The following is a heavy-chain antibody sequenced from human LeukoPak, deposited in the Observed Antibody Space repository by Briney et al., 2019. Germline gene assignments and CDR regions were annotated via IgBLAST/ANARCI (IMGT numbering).Heavy chain of an antibody. V-gene: IGHV3-23*01. D-gene: IGHD4-23*01. Sequence: GGSLRLSCTVSGITFSNYAMSWVRQAPGKGLEWVSAITTSGSGTYYADSVKGRFTIPRDNSKNTLYLQMNSLRAEDTAVYYCAKTSGGNYWGQGTLVTVSS. CDR2: ITTSGSGT. CDR1: GITFSNYA. J-gene: IGHJ4*02. CDR3: AKTSGGNY.